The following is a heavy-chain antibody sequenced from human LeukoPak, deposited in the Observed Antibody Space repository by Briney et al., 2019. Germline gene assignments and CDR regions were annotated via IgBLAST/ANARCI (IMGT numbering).Heavy chain of an antibody. CDR2: IYYSGST. V-gene: IGHV4-59*01. CDR3: ARKGTSYGDYDGDYYFDY. J-gene: IGHJ4*02. CDR1: GGSISSYY. Sequence: SETLSLTCTVSGGSISSYYWSWIRQPPGKGLEWIGYIYYSGSTNYNPSLKSRVTISVDTSKNQFSLKLSSVTAADTAVYYCARKGTSYGDYDGDYYFDYWGQGTLVTVSS. D-gene: IGHD4-17*01.